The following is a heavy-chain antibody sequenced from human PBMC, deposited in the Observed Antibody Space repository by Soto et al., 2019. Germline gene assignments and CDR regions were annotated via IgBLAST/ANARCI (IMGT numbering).Heavy chain of an antibody. J-gene: IGHJ3*02. CDR2: INHSGST. D-gene: IGHD4-17*01. V-gene: IGHV4-34*01. CDR1: GGSFRGYY. Sequence: QGQLQQWGAGLLKLSETLSLTGAVYGGSFRGYYWSWIRQPPGRGREWIGEINHSGSTNYNPSLKSRVTIPVASSKNQFSLKLSSVTAADTAVYYCAAPTVTTARDAFDIWGQGTMVTVSS. CDR3: AAPTVTTARDAFDI.